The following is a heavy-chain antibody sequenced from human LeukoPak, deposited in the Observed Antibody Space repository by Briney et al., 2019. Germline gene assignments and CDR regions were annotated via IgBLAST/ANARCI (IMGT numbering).Heavy chain of an antibody. CDR2: IKQDGTEK. J-gene: IGHJ4*02. CDR3: AGGVGASHFDY. V-gene: IGHV3-7*04. Sequence: GGSLRLSCAASGFTFSTYWMSWVRQAPGKGLEWVAIIKQDGTEKYYVDSVKGRFTISSDNAENSLCLQMNSLRAEDTAVYYCAGGVGASHFDYWGQGTLVTVSS. D-gene: IGHD1-26*01. CDR1: GFTFSTYW.